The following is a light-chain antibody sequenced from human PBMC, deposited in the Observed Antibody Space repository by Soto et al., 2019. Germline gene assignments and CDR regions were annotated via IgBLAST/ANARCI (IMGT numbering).Light chain of an antibody. J-gene: IGLJ1*01. CDR1: SSDVGGYNY. V-gene: IGLV2-14*01. CDR2: EVS. Sequence: QSALTQPASVSGSPGQSITISCTGTSSDVGGYNYVSWYQQHPGKAPKLMIYEVSNRPSGVSNRFSGSKSGNTASLTISGLQAEDDADYYCSSYTSSSIDYVFGTGTTLTVL. CDR3: SSYTSSSIDYV.